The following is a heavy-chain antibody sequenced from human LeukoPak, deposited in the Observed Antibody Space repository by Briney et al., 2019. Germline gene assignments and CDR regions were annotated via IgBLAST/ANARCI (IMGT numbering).Heavy chain of an antibody. J-gene: IGHJ4*02. Sequence: SETLSLTCTVSAGSISSYYWNWIRQPPGKGLEWIAYIYYSGSTNYNPSLKSRVTISVDTSKNQFSLKLSSVTAADTAVYYCARRYGSGSSGTFDYWGQGTLVTVSS. CDR3: ARRYGSGSSGTFDY. V-gene: IGHV4-59*01. CDR2: IYYSGST. CDR1: AGSISSYY. D-gene: IGHD3-10*01.